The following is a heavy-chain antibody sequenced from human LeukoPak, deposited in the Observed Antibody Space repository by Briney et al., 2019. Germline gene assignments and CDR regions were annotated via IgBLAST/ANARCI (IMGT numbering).Heavy chain of an antibody. D-gene: IGHD3-3*01. CDR1: GYSISSGYY. V-gene: IGHV4-38-2*01. CDR2: IYHSGST. J-gene: IGHJ4*02. CDR3: ARNKGDYDFWSGFD. Sequence: SETLSLTCAVSGYSISSGYYCGWIRQPPGKGLEWIGSIYHSGSTYYNPSLKSRVTISVDMSKNQFSLKLSSVTAADTAVYYCARNKGDYDFWSGFDWGQGTLVTVSS.